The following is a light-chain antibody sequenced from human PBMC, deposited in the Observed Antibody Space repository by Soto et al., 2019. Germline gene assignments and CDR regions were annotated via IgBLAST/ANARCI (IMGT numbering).Light chain of an antibody. CDR3: QQSYSTPLT. V-gene: IGKV1-39*01. J-gene: IGKJ4*01. CDR2: AAS. Sequence: DIPMTQSPSSLSVSVGDRVTITCRASQSIGGFLNWYQQKLGKAPKLLIYAASSLQSGVPSRFSGSGSGTDFTLTISSLQPEDFATYHCQQSYSTPLTFGGGTKVEI. CDR1: QSIGGF.